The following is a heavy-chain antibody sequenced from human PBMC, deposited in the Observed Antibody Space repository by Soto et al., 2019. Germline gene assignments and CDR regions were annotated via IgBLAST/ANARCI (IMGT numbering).Heavy chain of an antibody. D-gene: IGHD2-15*01. CDR3: ARLYCSGGSCYPNNWFDP. V-gene: IGHV4-61*01. Sequence: SETLSLTCTFSRGSVSSGSYYWSWIRQPPGKGLEWIGYIYYSGSTNYNPSLKSRVTISVDTSKNQFSLKLSSVTAADTAVYYCARLYCSGGSCYPNNWFDPWGQGTLVTVS. CDR2: IYYSGST. CDR1: RGSVSSGSYY. J-gene: IGHJ5*02.